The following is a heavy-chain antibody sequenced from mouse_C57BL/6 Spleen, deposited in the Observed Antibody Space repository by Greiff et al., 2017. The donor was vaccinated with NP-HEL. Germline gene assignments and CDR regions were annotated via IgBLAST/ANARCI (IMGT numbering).Heavy chain of an antibody. D-gene: IGHD1-1*01. J-gene: IGHJ2*01. CDR1: GYTFTSYW. CDR2: IHPNSGST. V-gene: IGHV1-64*01. CDR3: AGYYYGGSYISANLYYFDY. Sequence: QVQLQQPGAELVKPGASVKLSCKASGYTFTSYWMHWVKQRPGQGLEWIGMIHPNSGSTNYNEKFKSKATLTVDKSSSTAYMQLSSLTSADSAVYDCAGYYYGGSYISANLYYFDYWGQGTTLTVAS.